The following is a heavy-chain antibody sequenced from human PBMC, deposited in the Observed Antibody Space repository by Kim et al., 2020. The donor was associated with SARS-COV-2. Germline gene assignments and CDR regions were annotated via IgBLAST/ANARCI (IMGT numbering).Heavy chain of an antibody. V-gene: IGHV4-31*03. CDR2: IYYSGST. J-gene: IGHJ6*02. D-gene: IGHD2-8*01. Sequence: SETLSLTCTVSGGSISSGGYYWSWIRQHPGKGLEWIGYIYYSGSTYYNPSLKSRVTISVDTSKNQFSLKLSSVTAADTAVYYCARGPYSWSYTSYYYGMDVWGQGTTVTVSS. CDR1: GGSISSGGYY. CDR3: ARGPYSWSYTSYYYGMDV.